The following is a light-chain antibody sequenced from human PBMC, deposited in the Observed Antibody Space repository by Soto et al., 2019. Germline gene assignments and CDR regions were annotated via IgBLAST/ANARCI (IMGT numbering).Light chain of an antibody. V-gene: IGKV3-11*01. CDR3: QQRSNWTPYT. J-gene: IGKJ2*01. Sequence: EIVLKQSPATLSLSPGERATLSCRASQSVSSYLAWYQQKPGQAPRLLIYDASNRATGIPARFSGSGSGTDFTLTISSLETEDFAVYYCQQRSNWTPYTFGQGTKLEIK. CDR2: DAS. CDR1: QSVSSY.